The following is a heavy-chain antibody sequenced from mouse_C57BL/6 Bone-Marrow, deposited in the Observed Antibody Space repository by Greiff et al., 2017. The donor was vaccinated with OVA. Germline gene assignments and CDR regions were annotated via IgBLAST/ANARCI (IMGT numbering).Heavy chain of an antibody. Sequence: VQLQQSGAELVRPGTSVKVSCKASGYAFTNYLIEWVKQRPGQGLEWIGVINPGSGGTNYNEKFKGKATLTADKSSSTAYMQLSSLTSEDSAVYFCARERLMDYWGQGTLVTVSA. D-gene: IGHD1-1*02. J-gene: IGHJ3*01. CDR3: ARERLMDY. V-gene: IGHV1-54*01. CDR2: INPGSGGT. CDR1: GYAFTNYL.